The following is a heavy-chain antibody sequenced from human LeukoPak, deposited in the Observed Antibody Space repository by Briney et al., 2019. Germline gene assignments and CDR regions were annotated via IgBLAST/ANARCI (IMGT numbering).Heavy chain of an antibody. Sequence: GGSLRLSCTASGFTFCDYAMSWVRQAPGKGLEWVGFIRSKAYGGTTEYAASVKGRFTISRDDSKSIAYLQMNSLKTEDTAVYYCTRDIVVVVAATGYYYYYGMDVWGQGTTVTVSS. CDR2: IRSKAYGGTT. J-gene: IGHJ6*02. CDR3: TRDIVVVVAATGYYYYYGMDV. CDR1: GFTFCDYA. V-gene: IGHV3-49*04. D-gene: IGHD2-15*01.